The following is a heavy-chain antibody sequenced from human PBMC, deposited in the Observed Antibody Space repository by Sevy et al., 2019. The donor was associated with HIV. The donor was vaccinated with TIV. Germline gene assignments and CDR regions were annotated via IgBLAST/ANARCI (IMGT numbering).Heavy chain of an antibody. J-gene: IGHJ4*02. V-gene: IGHV1-18*01. D-gene: IGHD2-2*01. CDR1: GYTFRSYG. CDR2: ISPYTGDT. CDR3: ASDKPQGVVVLPGAMWGGVDY. Sequence: ASVKVSCRASGYTFRSYGISWVRQAPGQGLEWMGWISPYTGDTDFAQKVQGRVSMTSDTSRSTAYMELRSLRSDDTAGYYCASDKPQGVVVLPGAMWGGVDYWGQGTLVTVSS.